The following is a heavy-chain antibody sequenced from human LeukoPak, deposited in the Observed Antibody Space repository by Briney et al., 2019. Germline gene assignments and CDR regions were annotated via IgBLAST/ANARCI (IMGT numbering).Heavy chain of an antibody. CDR3: ARGTPYYDSSGYHDAFDI. CDR1: GGSISSSSYY. CDR2: IYYSGST. V-gene: IGHV4-39*01. J-gene: IGHJ3*02. Sequence: SETLSLTCTVFGGSISSSSYYWGWIRQPPGKGLEWIGSIYYSGSTYYNPSLKSRVTISVDTSKNQFSLKLSSVTAADTAVYYCARGTPYYDSSGYHDAFDIWGQGTMVTVSS. D-gene: IGHD3-22*01.